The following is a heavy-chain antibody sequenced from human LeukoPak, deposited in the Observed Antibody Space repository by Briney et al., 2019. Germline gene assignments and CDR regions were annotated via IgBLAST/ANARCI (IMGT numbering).Heavy chain of an antibody. CDR1: GFTFSSYA. CDR3: AKTYYASGSYYSLDY. Sequence: PGGSLRLSCAASGFTFSSYAMSWVRQAPGQGLEWVSSISVSGGRTYYADSVKDRFTISRDNSKTTLYLQMTSMRAEDTAGYNCAKTYYASGSYYSLDYWGQGTLITVSS. V-gene: IGHV3-23*01. D-gene: IGHD3-10*01. J-gene: IGHJ4*02. CDR2: ISVSGGRT.